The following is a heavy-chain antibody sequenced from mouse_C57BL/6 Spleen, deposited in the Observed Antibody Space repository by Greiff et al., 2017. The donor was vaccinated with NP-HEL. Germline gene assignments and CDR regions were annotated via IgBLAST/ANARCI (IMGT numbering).Heavy chain of an antibody. V-gene: IGHV14-1*01. CDR1: GFNIKDYY. D-gene: IGHD2-1*01. CDR2: IDPEDGDT. Sequence: EVQLQQSGAELVRPGASVKLSCTASGFNIKDYYMHWVKQRPEQGLEWIGRIDPEDGDTDYAPKFQGKATMTADTSSNTAYLQLSSLTSEDTAVYYCTTRGCNYVYFDYWGQGTTLTVSS. J-gene: IGHJ2*01. CDR3: TTRGCNYVYFDY.